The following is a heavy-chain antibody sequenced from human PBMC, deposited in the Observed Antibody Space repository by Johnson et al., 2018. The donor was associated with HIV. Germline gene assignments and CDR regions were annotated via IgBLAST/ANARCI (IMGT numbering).Heavy chain of an antibody. CDR3: AKDHPISV. CDR2: ISWNSGSI. J-gene: IGHJ3*01. Sequence: VQLVESGGGVVQPGGSLRLSCAASGFTFSAYGMHWVRQAPGKGLEWVSGISWNSGSIGYADSVKGRLTISRDNAKNSLYLQMNSLRAEDTALYYCAKDHPISVWGQGTMVTVSS. V-gene: IGHV3-9*01. CDR1: GFTFSAYG.